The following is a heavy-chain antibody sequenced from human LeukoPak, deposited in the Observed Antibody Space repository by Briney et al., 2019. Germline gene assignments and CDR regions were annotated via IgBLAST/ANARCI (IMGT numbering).Heavy chain of an antibody. V-gene: IGHV1-46*01. Sequence: ASVKVSCEASGYTFTSYYIHWVRQAPGQGLDWMGMVNPSGGSTNYAQKFQGRVTMTRDTSTSTVYMELSSLRSEDTAVYYCARSPNYYDSFGYYSYYFDYWGQGTLVTVSS. J-gene: IGHJ4*02. D-gene: IGHD3-22*01. CDR3: ARSPNYYDSFGYYSYYFDY. CDR2: VNPSGGST. CDR1: GYTFTSYY.